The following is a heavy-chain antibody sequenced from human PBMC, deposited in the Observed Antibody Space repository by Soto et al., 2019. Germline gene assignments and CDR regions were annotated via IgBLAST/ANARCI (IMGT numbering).Heavy chain of an antibody. J-gene: IGHJ6*02. Sequence: ASVKVSCKASGGTFSSYTISWVRQAPGQGLEWMGRIIPILGIANYAQKFQGRVTITADKSTSTAYMELSSLRSEDTAVYYCARGGYYGSGSYISYYYYGMDVWGQGTTVTVSS. CDR3: ARGGYYGSGSYISYYYYGMDV. CDR1: GGTFSSYT. D-gene: IGHD3-10*01. V-gene: IGHV1-69*02. CDR2: IIPILGIA.